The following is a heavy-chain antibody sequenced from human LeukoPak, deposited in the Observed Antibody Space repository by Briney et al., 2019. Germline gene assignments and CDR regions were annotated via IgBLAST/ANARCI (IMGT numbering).Heavy chain of an antibody. CDR3: ARDRSFYGAPWYFDL. CDR1: GFTFSTYW. Sequence: GGSLRLSCAASGFTFSTYWMNWVRQAPGKGLEWVSAISGTSGNVYYGDSVRGRFTISRDNSKNTLYLQMNSLRAEDTAIYYCARDRSFYGAPWYFDLWGRGTLITVSS. CDR2: ISGTSGNV. V-gene: IGHV3-23*01. J-gene: IGHJ2*01. D-gene: IGHD3-3*02.